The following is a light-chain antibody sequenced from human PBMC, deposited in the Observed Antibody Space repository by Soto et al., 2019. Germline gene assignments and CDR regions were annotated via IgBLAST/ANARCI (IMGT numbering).Light chain of an antibody. J-gene: IGLJ1*01. V-gene: IGLV2-14*01. CDR1: SSDVGGYNY. CDR2: DVS. Sequence: QSVLTQPASVSGSPGQSITISCTGTSSDVGGYNYVSWYQQHPGKAPKLMIYDVSNRPSGVSNRFYGSKSGNTASLTISGLQAEDEADYYCSSYTSSSTQVFGTGTKVTVL. CDR3: SSYTSSSTQV.